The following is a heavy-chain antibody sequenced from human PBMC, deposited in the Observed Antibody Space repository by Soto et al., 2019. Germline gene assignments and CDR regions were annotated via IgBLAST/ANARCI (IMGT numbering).Heavy chain of an antibody. CDR3: ARGRYLVPARKQPVAHSYYYGMDV. D-gene: IGHD6-13*01. J-gene: IGHJ6*02. V-gene: IGHV1-69*13. CDR2: IIPIFGTA. CDR1: GGTFSSYA. Sequence: SVKVSCKASGGTFSSYAISWVRQAPGQGLEWMGGIIPIFGTANYAQKFQGRVTITADESTSTAYMELSSLRSEDTAVYYCARGRYLVPARKQPVAHSYYYGMDVWGQGTTATVSS.